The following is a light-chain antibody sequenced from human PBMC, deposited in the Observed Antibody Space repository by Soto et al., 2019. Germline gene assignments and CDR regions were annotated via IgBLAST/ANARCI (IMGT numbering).Light chain of an antibody. CDR2: YTS. CDR3: QQYNKWPIT. CDR1: QSVSSD. Sequence: EIVMTQYAATLCVCPGESATLSCRASQSVSSDLAWYQQKPGQAPRLLIYYTSTRATGFPARFSGGGSVTEFTLSIISLQSEDSSFSYFQQYNKWPITFGQGTRLEIK. J-gene: IGKJ5*01. V-gene: IGKV3-15*01.